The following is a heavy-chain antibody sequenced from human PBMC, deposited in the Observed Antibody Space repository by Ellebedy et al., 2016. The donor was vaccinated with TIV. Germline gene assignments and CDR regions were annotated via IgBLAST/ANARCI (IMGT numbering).Heavy chain of an antibody. D-gene: IGHD2-21*02. CDR3: ARDNGIIGVTNEDNWFDP. V-gene: IGHV4-30-4*01. CDR2: IYYSVST. J-gene: IGHJ5*02. CDR1: GGSISSSDYY. Sequence: LRLXCFVSGGSISSSDYYWSWIRQPPGKGLEWIGSIYYSVSTSYNPSLKSRLSISIDTSKNQFSLNLSSVTAADTAVYYCARDNGIIGVTNEDNWFDPWGQGTLVTVSS.